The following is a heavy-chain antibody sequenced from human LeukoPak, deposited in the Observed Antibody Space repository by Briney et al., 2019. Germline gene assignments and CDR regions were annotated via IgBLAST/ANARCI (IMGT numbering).Heavy chain of an antibody. V-gene: IGHV1-2*06. J-gene: IGHJ5*02. CDR3: ARENTVSLNWFDP. CDR2: INPKSGGT. Sequence: ASVKVSCKASGYTFTGYYMHWVRQAPGHGLEWMGRINPKSGGTNYAKKFQGRVTMTRDTSISTAYMELSRLTSDDTAVYYCARENTVSLNWFDPWGQGTLVTVSP. D-gene: IGHD4-17*01. CDR1: GYTFTGYY.